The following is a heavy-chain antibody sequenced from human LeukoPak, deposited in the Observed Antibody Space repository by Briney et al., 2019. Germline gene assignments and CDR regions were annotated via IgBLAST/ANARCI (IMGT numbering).Heavy chain of an antibody. CDR2: IIPIFGTA. Sequence: ASVKVSCKASGGTFSSYAISWVRQAPGQGLEWMGGIIPIFGTANYAQKFQGRVTITADESTSTAYRELSSLRSEDTAVYYCARLIGSGVYYYMDVWGKGTTVTVSS. J-gene: IGHJ6*03. V-gene: IGHV1-69*13. CDR1: GGTFSSYA. CDR3: ARLIGSGVYYYMDV. D-gene: IGHD2-15*01.